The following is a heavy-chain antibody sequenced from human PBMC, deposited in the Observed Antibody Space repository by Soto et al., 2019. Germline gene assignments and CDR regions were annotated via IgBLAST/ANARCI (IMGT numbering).Heavy chain of an antibody. CDR2: ITESGNT. D-gene: IGHD3-3*01. Sequence: GGSLRLSCAASGFTFSSYAMSWVRQAPGQGLDWVSSITESGNTYYARSVKGRFTISRDSSKNTLYLQMKSLRDDDTAVYYCAFVREYYDFWSDEPHYGLDVWVQGTTVTVSS. CDR1: GFTFSSYA. J-gene: IGHJ6*02. V-gene: IGHV3-23*01. CDR3: AFVREYYDFWSDEPHYGLDV.